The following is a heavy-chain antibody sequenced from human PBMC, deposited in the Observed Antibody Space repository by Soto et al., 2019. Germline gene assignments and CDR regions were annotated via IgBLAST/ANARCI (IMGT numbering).Heavy chain of an antibody. CDR1: GGTISSNA. V-gene: IGHV1-69*13. CDR3: ARDTRNRYDFWSGTRTYYYYGMDV. CDR2: IIPIFGTA. D-gene: IGHD3-3*01. Sequence: SVKLSCKDSGGTISSNAISWVRQAPEQGLEWMGGIIPIFGTANYAQKFQGRVTITADESTSTAYMELSSLRSEDTAVYYCARDTRNRYDFWSGTRTYYYYGMDVWGQGTTVTVSS. J-gene: IGHJ6*02.